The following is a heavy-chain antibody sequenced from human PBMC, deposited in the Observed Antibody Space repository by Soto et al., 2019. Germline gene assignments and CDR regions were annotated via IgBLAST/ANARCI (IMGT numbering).Heavy chain of an antibody. CDR3: ARGRERYFDWPRGYYYYGMDV. CDR1: GFTFSSYA. J-gene: IGHJ6*02. D-gene: IGHD3-9*01. Sequence: GGSLRLSCAASGFTFSSYAMHWVRQAPGKGLEWVAVISYDGSNKYYADSVKGRFTISRDNSKNTLYLQMNSLRAEDTAVYYCARGRERYFDWPRGYYYYGMDVWGQGTTVTVSS. CDR2: ISYDGSNK. V-gene: IGHV3-30-3*01.